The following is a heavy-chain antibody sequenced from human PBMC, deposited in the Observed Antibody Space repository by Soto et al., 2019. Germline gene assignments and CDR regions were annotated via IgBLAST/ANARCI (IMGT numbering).Heavy chain of an antibody. V-gene: IGHV3-30*18. J-gene: IGHJ6*02. CDR1: GFTFSSYG. CDR3: AKDWYCSGGSCYSGRGMDV. D-gene: IGHD2-15*01. CDR2: ISYDGSNK. Sequence: GGSLRLSCAASGFTFSSYGMHWVRQAPGKGLEWVAVISYDGSNKYYADSVKGRFTISRDNSKNTLYLQMNSLRAEDTAVYYCAKDWYCSGGSCYSGRGMDVWGQGTTVTVSS.